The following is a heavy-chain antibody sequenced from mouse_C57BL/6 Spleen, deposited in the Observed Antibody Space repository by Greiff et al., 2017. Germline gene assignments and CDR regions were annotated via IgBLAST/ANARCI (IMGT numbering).Heavy chain of an antibody. J-gene: IGHJ3*01. V-gene: IGHV5-9-1*02. CDR1: GFTFSSYA. D-gene: IGHD1-1*01. Sequence: EVKLVESGEGLVKPGGSLKLSCAASGFTFSSYAMSWVRQTPEKRLEWVAYISSGGDYIYYADTVKGRFTISRDNARNTLYLQMSSLKSEDTSMYYCTRDPSTCYYGSSFAWFADWGQGTLVTGSA. CDR2: ISSGGDYI. CDR3: TRDPSTCYYGSSFAWFAD.